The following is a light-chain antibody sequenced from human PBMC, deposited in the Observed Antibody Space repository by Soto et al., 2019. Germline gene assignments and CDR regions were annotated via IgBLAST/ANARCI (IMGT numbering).Light chain of an antibody. CDR2: DAS. Sequence: EIVLTQSPATLSLSPGERATLSCRASQSVSTFLAWYQHKPGQAPRLLIYDASNRATGIPARFSGSGSGTDFTLTISSLQPEDFATYYCQQSYSTPRTFGQGTKVDIK. CDR3: QQSYSTPRT. V-gene: IGKV3-11*01. CDR1: QSVSTF. J-gene: IGKJ1*01.